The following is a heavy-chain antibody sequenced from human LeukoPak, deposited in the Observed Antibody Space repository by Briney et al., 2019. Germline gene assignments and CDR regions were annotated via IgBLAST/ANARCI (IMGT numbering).Heavy chain of an antibody. CDR3: ARDRAEAWEPANNCFDP. CDR1: GGSISSYY. V-gene: IGHV4-4*07. Sequence: PSETLSLTCTVSGGSISSYYLSWIRQPAGEGLEWIGRIYTSGSTTYNTSLKSRVTMSVDTYKNQFSLKLSSVSAADTAVYYCARDRAEAWEPANNCFDPWGQGTLVTVSS. D-gene: IGHD1-26*01. J-gene: IGHJ5*02. CDR2: IYTSGST.